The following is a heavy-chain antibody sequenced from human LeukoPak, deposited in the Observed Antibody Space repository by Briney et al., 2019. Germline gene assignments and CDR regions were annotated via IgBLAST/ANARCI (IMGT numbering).Heavy chain of an antibody. CDR1: GSTFSRHW. Sequence: PGGSLRLSCATSGSTFSRHWMSWVRQAPGRGLEWVANINLDGREKYYVDSVKGRFTISRDNAQNSLYLQMNSLRGEDTAVYYCARDDWGPGDYWGQGTLVTVSS. CDR2: INLDGREK. D-gene: IGHD3-9*01. J-gene: IGHJ4*02. V-gene: IGHV3-7*01. CDR3: ARDDWGPGDY.